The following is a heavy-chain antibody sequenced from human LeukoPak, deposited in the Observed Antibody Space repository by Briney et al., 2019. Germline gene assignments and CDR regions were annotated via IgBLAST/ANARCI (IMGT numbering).Heavy chain of an antibody. Sequence: GGSLRLSCAPSGFTFSSSRMKCVRQAPGKGLEWVSYMNSSDTTIYYADSVKGRFTISRDNAKNSLYLQMNSLRDEDTAVYYCASDAGPRDYGSGSYLGYWGQGTLVTVSS. V-gene: IGHV3-48*02. J-gene: IGHJ4*02. CDR1: GFTFSSSR. D-gene: IGHD3-10*01. CDR3: ASDAGPRDYGSGSYLGY. CDR2: MNSSDTTI.